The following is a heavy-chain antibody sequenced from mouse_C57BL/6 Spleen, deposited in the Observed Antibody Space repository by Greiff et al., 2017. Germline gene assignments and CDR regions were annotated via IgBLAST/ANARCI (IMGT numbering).Heavy chain of an antibody. CDR1: GYTFTSYW. Sequence: VQLQQPGAELVRPGSSVKLSCKASGYTFTSYWMHWVKQRPIQGLEWIGNIDPSDSETHYNQKFKDKATLTVDKSSSTAYMQLSSLTSEDSAVYYCARGRDSAWFAYWGQGTLVTVSA. CDR3: ARGRDSAWFAY. CDR2: IDPSDSET. V-gene: IGHV1-52*01. D-gene: IGHD3-1*01. J-gene: IGHJ3*01.